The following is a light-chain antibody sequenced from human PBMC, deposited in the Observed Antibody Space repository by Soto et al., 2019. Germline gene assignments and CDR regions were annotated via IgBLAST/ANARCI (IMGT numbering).Light chain of an antibody. CDR1: SGDVGGYNY. CDR3: CSYADSNILV. V-gene: IGLV2-11*01. J-gene: IGLJ2*01. Sequence: QSALTQPRSVSGSPGQSVTISCTGTSGDVGGYNYVSWYQHHPGKAPRLLIYDVAKRPSGVPDRFSASKSGNTASLTISGLQAEDEAYFYCCSYADSNILVFGGGTKLIVL. CDR2: DVA.